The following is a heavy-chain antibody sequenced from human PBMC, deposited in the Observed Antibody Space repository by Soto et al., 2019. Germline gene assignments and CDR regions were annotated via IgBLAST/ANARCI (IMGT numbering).Heavy chain of an antibody. J-gene: IGHJ4*02. CDR1: GFIFNNYG. CDR2: ISYDGSNE. V-gene: IGHV3-30*18. Sequence: QVQLVESGGDVVQPGRSLRLSCEASGFIFNNYGMHWVRQAPGKGLEWVAHISYDGSNEHYVDSVKGRFTISRDNSKNTVYLQMNSVRAEDTAVYYCAKDTYYRDSSGYYVFDYWGQGTLVTVSS. CDR3: AKDTYYRDSSGYYVFDY. D-gene: IGHD3-22*01.